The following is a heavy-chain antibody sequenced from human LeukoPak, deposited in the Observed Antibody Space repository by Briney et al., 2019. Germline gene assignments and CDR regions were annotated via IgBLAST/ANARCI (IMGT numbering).Heavy chain of an antibody. D-gene: IGHD6-19*01. CDR3: AREGPIAVAALYYYGMDV. Sequence: SRTLSLTCAISGDSVSSNSAAWNWIRQSPSRGLEWLGRTYYRSKWYNDYAVSVKSRITINPDTSKNQFSLQRNSVTPEDTAVYYCAREGPIAVAALYYYGMDVWGQGTTVTVSS. CDR2: TYYRSKWYN. V-gene: IGHV6-1*01. J-gene: IGHJ6*02. CDR1: GDSVSSNSAA.